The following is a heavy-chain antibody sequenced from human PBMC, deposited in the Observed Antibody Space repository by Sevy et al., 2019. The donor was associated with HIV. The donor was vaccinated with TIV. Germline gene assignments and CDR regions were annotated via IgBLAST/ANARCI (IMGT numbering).Heavy chain of an antibody. V-gene: IGHV3-53*01. CDR1: GFPVSSSY. CDR2: FYTGSKT. Sequence: GGSLRLSCAVSGFPVSSSYMNWVRQAPGKGLEWVSVFYTGSKTDYADSVKGRFTMSRDNSKKTLYLQMNGLRAEDTAVYYCARDINAYYYGLDVWGQRTTVTVSS. J-gene: IGHJ6*02. CDR3: ARDINAYYYGLDV.